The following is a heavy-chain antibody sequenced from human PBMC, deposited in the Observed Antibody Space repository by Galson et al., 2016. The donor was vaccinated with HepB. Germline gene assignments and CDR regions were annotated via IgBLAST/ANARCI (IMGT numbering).Heavy chain of an antibody. CDR2: ISRSGDST. Sequence: FLRLSCAASGFTFRDYGMTWVRQAPGKGLEVVSSISRSGDSTDYADSVKGRFTISRDNSKNTRSLQMNSLTADDTAIYYCVKGSTPPAVWGKGTTVTFSS. D-gene: IGHD2-2*01. CDR1: GFTFRDYG. CDR3: VKGSTPPAV. J-gene: IGHJ6*04. V-gene: IGHV3-23*01.